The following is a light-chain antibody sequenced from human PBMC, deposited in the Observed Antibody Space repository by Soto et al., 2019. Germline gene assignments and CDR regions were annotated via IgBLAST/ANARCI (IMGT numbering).Light chain of an antibody. CDR2: EVT. J-gene: IGLJ3*02. CDR1: SVDINY. CDR3: SSYAGRDIWV. Sequence: QSALTQPPSASGSRGQSVTISCTGTSVDINYVSWFQQHPGKAPKLIICEVTKRPSGVPDRFSGSKSGNTASLTVSGLQDDDEADYYCSSYAGRDIWVFGAGTKVTVL. V-gene: IGLV2-8*01.